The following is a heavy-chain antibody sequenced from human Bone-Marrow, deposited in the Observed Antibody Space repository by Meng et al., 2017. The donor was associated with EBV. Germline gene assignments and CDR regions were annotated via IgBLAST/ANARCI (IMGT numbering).Heavy chain of an antibody. CDR2: ISGSGGST. CDR1: GFTFSSYA. Sequence: EGQLVWSCGRFVHPGGSLRLSFAASGFTFSSYARSWVRQAPGKGLEWVSAISGSGGSTYYADSVKGRFTISRDNSKNTLYLQMNSLRAEDTAVYYCAKDRGTTVTPSYFQHWGQGTLVTVSS. J-gene: IGHJ1*01. V-gene: IGHV3-23*04. CDR3: AKDRGTTVTPSYFQH. D-gene: IGHD4-17*01.